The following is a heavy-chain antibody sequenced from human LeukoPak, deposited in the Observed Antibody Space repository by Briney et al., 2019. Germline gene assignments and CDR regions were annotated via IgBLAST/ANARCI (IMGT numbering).Heavy chain of an antibody. V-gene: IGHV1-2*02. D-gene: IGHD6-19*01. J-gene: IGHJ5*02. CDR1: GYTFTGYY. CDR3: ARDAVAGTLGNWFDP. Sequence: ASVKVSCKASGYTFTGYYMHWVRQAPGQGLEWMGWINPNSGGTNYAQKFQGRVTMTRDTSISTAYMELSRLRSDDTAVYCCARDAVAGTLGNWFDPWGQGTLVTVSS. CDR2: INPNSGGT.